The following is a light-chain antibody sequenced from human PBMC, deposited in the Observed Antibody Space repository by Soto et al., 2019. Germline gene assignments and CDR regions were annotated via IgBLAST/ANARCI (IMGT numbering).Light chain of an antibody. CDR2: DAS. Sequence: EIVLTQSPATLALSPGDIATLSCSASQSVSNFLAWYQQKPGQAPRLLIYDASNRATGIPPRFSATGSGTDFTITLSSLEPEDFAVYYCQQRSNSPLRFGGGTKMEIK. CDR1: QSVSNF. V-gene: IGKV3-11*01. J-gene: IGKJ4*02. CDR3: QQRSNSPLR.